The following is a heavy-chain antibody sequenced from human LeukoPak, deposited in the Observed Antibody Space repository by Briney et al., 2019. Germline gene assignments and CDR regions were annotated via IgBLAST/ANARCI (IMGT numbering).Heavy chain of an antibody. CDR3: ARDARNIAVAPFDY. J-gene: IGHJ4*02. Sequence: SETLSLTCAVYGGSFSGYYWSWIRQPPGKGLEWIGSIYYSGSTYYNPSLKSRVTISVDTSKNQFSLKLSSVTAADTAVYYCARDARNIAVAPFDYWGQGTLVTVSS. CDR2: IYYSGST. CDR1: GGSFSGYY. D-gene: IGHD6-19*01. V-gene: IGHV4-34*01.